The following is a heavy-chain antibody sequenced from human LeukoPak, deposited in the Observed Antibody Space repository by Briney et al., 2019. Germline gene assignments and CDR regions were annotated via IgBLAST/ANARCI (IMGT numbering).Heavy chain of an antibody. CDR3: AREILGGFNPGAY. V-gene: IGHV4-4*02. CDR1: LDSTTSNF. Sequence: PSETLSLTCTVSLDSTTSNFWSWVRQPPGKGLEWIGEIHRSGSPNYNPSLQSRVTISIDRSRNQIVLELSSVTAADTAVYYCAREILGGFNPGAYWGQEFWSPSPQ. CDR2: IHRSGSP. J-gene: IGHJ4*01. D-gene: IGHD1-14*01.